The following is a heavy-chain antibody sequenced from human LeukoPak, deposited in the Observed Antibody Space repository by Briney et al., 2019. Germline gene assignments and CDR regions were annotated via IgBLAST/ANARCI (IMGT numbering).Heavy chain of an antibody. Sequence: SETLSLTCTVSGGSISSYYWSWIRQPAGKGLEWIGRIYTSGSTNYNPSLKSRVTMSVDTSKNQFSLKLSSVTAADTAVYYCASLNYYDSSGHFDYWGQGTLVTVSS. CDR2: IYTSGST. V-gene: IGHV4-4*07. D-gene: IGHD3-22*01. CDR1: GGSISSYY. CDR3: ASLNYYDSSGHFDY. J-gene: IGHJ4*02.